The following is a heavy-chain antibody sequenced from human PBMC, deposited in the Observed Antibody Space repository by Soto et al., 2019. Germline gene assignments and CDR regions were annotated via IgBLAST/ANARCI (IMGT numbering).Heavy chain of an antibody. CDR3: AREGSHSAYNFAIGIQLWSFDR. J-gene: IGHJ5*02. CDR2: IGPASGDT. V-gene: IGHV1-2*02. CDR1: GYTFTGHY. D-gene: IGHD1-1*01. Sequence: GASVKVSCKASGYTFTGHYIHWVRQAPGQGPEWMGEIGPASGDTRYAQKFQGRVTMTRDTSITTVYMELNNLSPDDTAVYYCAREGSHSAYNFAIGIQLWSFDRWGQGLPVTVSS.